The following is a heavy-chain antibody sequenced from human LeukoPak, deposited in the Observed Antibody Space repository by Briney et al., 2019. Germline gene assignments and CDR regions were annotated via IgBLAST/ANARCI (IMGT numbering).Heavy chain of an antibody. CDR1: GYTFTGYY. CDR3: ARGDCSTISCPFDP. D-gene: IGHD2-2*01. V-gene: IGHV1-2*02. J-gene: IGHJ5*02. CDR2: IGPNSGGT. Sequence: ASVKVSCKASGYTFTGYYIHWVRQAPGQGLEWMGWIGPNSGGTKYAQNFQGRVTMTRDTSISTAYMELNRLRSDDTAVYYCARGDCSTISCPFDPWGQGTLVTVSS.